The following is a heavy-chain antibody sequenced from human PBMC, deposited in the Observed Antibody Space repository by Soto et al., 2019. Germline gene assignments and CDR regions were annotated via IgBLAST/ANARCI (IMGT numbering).Heavy chain of an antibody. CDR1: GFIVRNNY. CDR3: GAGQGAFGGGDWFDP. Sequence: EVQLVESGGGLIQPGGSLRVSCAASGFIVRNNYISWVRQAPGKGLEWVSGIYSDGSTFFAESVKGRFTISRDNSKNTGDLPKNSLRVGGPGVNFLGAGQGAFGGGDWFDPWGQGALVTVSS. D-gene: IGHD3-16*01. V-gene: IGHV3-53*01. CDR2: IYSDGST. J-gene: IGHJ5*02.